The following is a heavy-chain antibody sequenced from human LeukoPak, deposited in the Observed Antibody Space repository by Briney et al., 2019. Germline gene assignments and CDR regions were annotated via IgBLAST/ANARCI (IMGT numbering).Heavy chain of an antibody. V-gene: IGHV3-48*04. CDR3: AREIYRRAAAFDI. J-gene: IGHJ3*02. CDR1: EFTFSSYS. Sequence: GGSLRLSCAASEFTFSSYSMNWVRQAPGKGLEWVSYITNSGNSKSYADSVKGRFTISRDNAKNSLYLQMNSLRAEDTAVYYCAREIYRRAAAFDIWGQGTMVTVSS. D-gene: IGHD2-2*02. CDR2: ITNSGNSK.